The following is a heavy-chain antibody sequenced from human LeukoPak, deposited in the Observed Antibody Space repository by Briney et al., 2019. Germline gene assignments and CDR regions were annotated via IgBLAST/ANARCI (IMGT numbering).Heavy chain of an antibody. CDR1: GFTFSTYA. CDR2: ISGSGGDT. CDR3: AKGPVVPVATYYFDY. D-gene: IGHD2-2*01. V-gene: IGHV3-23*01. J-gene: IGHJ4*02. Sequence: PGGSLRLSCAASGFTFSTYAMTWVRQAPGKGLEWVSAISGSGGDTSYADSVKGRFTISRDNSKNTMYLQMNSLRAEDTATYYCAKGPVVPVATYYFDYWGQGTLVTVSS.